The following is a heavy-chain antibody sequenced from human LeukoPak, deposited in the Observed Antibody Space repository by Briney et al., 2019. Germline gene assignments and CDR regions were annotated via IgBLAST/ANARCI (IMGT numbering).Heavy chain of an antibody. CDR2: MSSTSTTI. V-gene: IGHV3-48*01. J-gene: IGHJ6*03. CDR3: ARTLYCSSTSCRQDYYYMDV. Sequence: PGGSLRLSCAASGFIFGDYNMNWVRQVPGKGLEWISYMSSTSTTIFYADSVKGRFTISRDNAKNSLYLQMNSLRAEDTAVYYCARTLYCSSTSCRQDYYYMDVWGKGTTVTVSS. CDR1: GFIFGDYN. D-gene: IGHD2-2*01.